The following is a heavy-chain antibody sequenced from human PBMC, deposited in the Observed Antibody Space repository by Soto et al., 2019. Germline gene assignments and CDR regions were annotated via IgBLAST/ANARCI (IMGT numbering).Heavy chain of an antibody. D-gene: IGHD4-4*01. CDR3: ARSRGTVTLNNQDYYYYGMDV. CDR1: GGSISSSNW. V-gene: IGHV4-4*02. Sequence: QVQLQESGPGLVKPSGTLSLTCAVSGGSISSSNWWSWVRQPPGKGLEWIGEIYHSGSTNYNPSLKSRVTISVDKSKNQFSLKLSSVTAADTAVYYCARSRGTVTLNNQDYYYYGMDVWGQGTTVTVSS. CDR2: IYHSGST. J-gene: IGHJ6*02.